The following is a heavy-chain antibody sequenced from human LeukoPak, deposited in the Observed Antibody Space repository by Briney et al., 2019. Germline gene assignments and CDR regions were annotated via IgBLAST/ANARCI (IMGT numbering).Heavy chain of an antibody. Sequence: PGRSLRLSCTASGFTFGDYAMSWFRQAPGKGLEWVGFIRSKAYGGTTEYAASVKGRFTISRDDSKNIAYLQMNSLKTEDTAVYYCTRVEPGMIGRDAFDIWGQGTMVTVSS. V-gene: IGHV3-49*03. CDR2: IRSKAYGGTT. D-gene: IGHD3-22*01. J-gene: IGHJ3*02. CDR3: TRVEPGMIGRDAFDI. CDR1: GFTFGDYA.